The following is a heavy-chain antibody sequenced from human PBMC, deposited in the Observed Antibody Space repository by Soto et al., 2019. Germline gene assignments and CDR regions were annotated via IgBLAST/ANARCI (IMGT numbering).Heavy chain of an antibody. CDR3: ARGWARSTAFDY. V-gene: IGHV4-59*01. CDR1: GGSISSYY. J-gene: IGHJ4*02. CDR2: IYYSGST. Sequence: QVQLQESGPGLVKPSETLSLTCTVSGGSISSYYWSWIRQPPGKGLEWIGYIYYSGSTNYNPSLKSRGTISVDTSKHQFSLKLSSVTAADTAVYYCARGWARSTAFDYWGQGTLVTVSS. D-gene: IGHD1-26*01.